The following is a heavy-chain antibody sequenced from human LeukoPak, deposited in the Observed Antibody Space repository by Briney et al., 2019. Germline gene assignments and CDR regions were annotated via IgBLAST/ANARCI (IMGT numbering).Heavy chain of an antibody. CDR2: ISSSGDT. CDR1: GFTFTNYA. D-gene: IGHD3-10*01. Sequence: GGSLRLSCAASGFTFTNYAMSWVRQAPGKGLEWLSAISSSGDTYYADSVRGRFTISRDNSKNTLYLQMNRLRAEDTAVYYCAKDSTSTYSYGSGSYPRFDPWGQGTLVTVSS. J-gene: IGHJ5*02. V-gene: IGHV3-23*01. CDR3: AKDSTSTYSYGSGSYPRFDP.